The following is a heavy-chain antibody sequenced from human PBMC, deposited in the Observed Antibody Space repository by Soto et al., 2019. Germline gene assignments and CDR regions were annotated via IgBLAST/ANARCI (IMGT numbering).Heavy chain of an antibody. CDR2: ISGSGGST. Sequence: EVQLLESGGGLVQPGGSLRLSCAASGFTFSSYAMSWVRQAPGKGLEWVSAISGSGGSTYYADSVKGRFTISRDNSKNTLYLQMNSLRAEDTAVYYCAKVQAPYYYGWGRHFSDWGQGTLVTVSS. V-gene: IGHV3-23*01. CDR1: GFTFSSYA. CDR3: AKVQAPYYYGWGRHFSD. J-gene: IGHJ4*02. D-gene: IGHD3-10*01.